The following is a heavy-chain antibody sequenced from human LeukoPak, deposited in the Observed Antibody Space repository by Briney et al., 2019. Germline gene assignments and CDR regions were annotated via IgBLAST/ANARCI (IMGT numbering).Heavy chain of an antibody. J-gene: IGHJ4*02. CDR3: GRGDPDY. CDR2: INQAGSDK. V-gene: IGHV3-7*01. CDR1: GASFSSYW. Sequence: GGSLRLSCEVSGASFSSYWMNWVRQAPGKGLEWVANINQAGSDKYYVDSVKGSFTISRDNARNSLYLQMNSLRAEDTAVFYCGRGDPDYWGQGTLVTASS.